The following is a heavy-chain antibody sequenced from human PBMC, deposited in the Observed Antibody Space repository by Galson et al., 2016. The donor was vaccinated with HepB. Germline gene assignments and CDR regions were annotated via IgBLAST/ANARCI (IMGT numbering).Heavy chain of an antibody. CDR2: FHHRGSP. J-gene: IGHJ4*02. Sequence: ETLSLTCVVSGGSISTDIYWSWIRQPPATGLEWIGEFHHRGSPHYTPPLQSRVSISVDNSKNEFSLELTSVTAADTALYYCARNGVFGDHGGYSFDYWGRGTLVTVSS. D-gene: IGHD4-23*01. CDR3: ARNGVFGDHGGYSFDY. CDR1: GGSISTDIY. V-gene: IGHV4/OR15-8*01.